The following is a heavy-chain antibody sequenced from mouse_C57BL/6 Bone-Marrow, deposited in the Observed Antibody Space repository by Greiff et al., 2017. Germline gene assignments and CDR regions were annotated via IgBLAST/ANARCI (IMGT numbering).Heavy chain of an antibody. Sequence: QVQLQQSGPELVRPGASVKISCKAPGYTFTSHWMQWVSQRPGQGLEWIGEIYPGSGSTYYNEKFKGKATLTVDTSSSTAYMQLSSLTSEYSAVYVCARGRYHWYFDVWGTGTTVTVSS. CDR1: GYTFTSHW. CDR3: ARGRYHWYFDV. J-gene: IGHJ1*03. V-gene: IGHV1-56*01. D-gene: IGHD2-14*01. CDR2: IYPGSGST.